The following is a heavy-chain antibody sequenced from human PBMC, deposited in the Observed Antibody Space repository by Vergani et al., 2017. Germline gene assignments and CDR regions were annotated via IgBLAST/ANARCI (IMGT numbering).Heavy chain of an antibody. CDR2: IYYSGST. Sequence: QVQLQESGPGLVKPSQTLSLTCTVSGGSISSGGYYWSWIRQHPGKGLEWIGYIYYSGSTYYNPSLKSRVTISVDTSKNQFSLKLSSVTAADTAVYYCARRIKRLCWSGYSNWFDPWGQGTLVTVSS. V-gene: IGHV4-31*03. D-gene: IGHD3-3*01. J-gene: IGHJ5*02. CDR3: ARRIKRLCWSGYSNWFDP. CDR1: GGSISSGGYY.